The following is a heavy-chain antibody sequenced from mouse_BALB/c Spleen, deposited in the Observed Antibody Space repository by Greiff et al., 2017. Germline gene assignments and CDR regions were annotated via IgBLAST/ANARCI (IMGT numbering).Heavy chain of an antibody. CDR1: GFNIKDTY. CDR3: ARDYYGSSNDY. J-gene: IGHJ2*01. Sequence: EVQLQQSGAELVKPGASVKLSCTASGFNIKDTYMHWVKQRPEQGLEWIGRIDPANGNTKYDPKFQGMATITADTSSNTAYLQLSSLTSEDTAVYYCARDYYGSSNDYWGQGTTLTVSS. CDR2: IDPANGNT. D-gene: IGHD1-1*01. V-gene: IGHV14-3*02.